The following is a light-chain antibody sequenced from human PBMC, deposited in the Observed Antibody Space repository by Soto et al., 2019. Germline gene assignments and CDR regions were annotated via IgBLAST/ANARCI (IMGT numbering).Light chain of an antibody. CDR2: GAS. J-gene: IGKJ3*01. CDR3: QQYNNSPPFT. Sequence: EIVMTQSPATLSVSPGERVTLSCRASQSVSSSLAWYQQKPGQAPRLLFYGASTKATGIPARFSGSGSGTEFTITISSLQSEDFAVYYCQQYNNSPPFTFGPGTKVDIK. V-gene: IGKV3-15*01. CDR1: QSVSSS.